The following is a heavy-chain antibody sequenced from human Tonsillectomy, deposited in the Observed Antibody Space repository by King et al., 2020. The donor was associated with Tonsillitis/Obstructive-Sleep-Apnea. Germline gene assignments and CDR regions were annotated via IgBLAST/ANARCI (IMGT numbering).Heavy chain of an antibody. D-gene: IGHD3-3*01. CDR2: ISGSGGST. CDR1: GFTFSSYA. V-gene: IGHV3-23*04. CDR3: AKAPHYDFWSGYPSYYFDY. J-gene: IGHJ4*02. Sequence: VQLVESGGGLVQPGGSLRLSCAASGFTFSSYAMSWVRQAPGKGLEWVSAISGSGGSTYYADSVKSRFTISRDNSKNTLYLQMNSLRAEDTAVYYCAKAPHYDFWSGYPSYYFDYWGQGTLVTVSS.